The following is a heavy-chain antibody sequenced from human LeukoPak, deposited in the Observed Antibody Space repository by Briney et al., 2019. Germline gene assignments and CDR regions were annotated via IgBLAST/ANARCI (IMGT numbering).Heavy chain of an antibody. CDR2: IYYSGST. J-gene: IGHJ4*02. Sequence: SETLSLTCTVAGGSISSSSYYWGWIRQPPGKGLEWNGSIYYSGSTYYNPSLKSRVTISVDTSKNQFSLKLSSVTAADTAVYYCARYVSGSYYPYFDYWGQGTLVTMSS. CDR3: ARYVSGSYYPYFDY. V-gene: IGHV4-39*01. CDR1: GGSISSSSYY. D-gene: IGHD1-26*01.